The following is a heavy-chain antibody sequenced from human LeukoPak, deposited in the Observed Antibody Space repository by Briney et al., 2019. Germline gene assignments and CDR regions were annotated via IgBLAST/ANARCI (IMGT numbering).Heavy chain of an antibody. D-gene: IGHD4-17*01. CDR3: ARHYPSHYGDAFDY. CDR2: IYYTGST. CDR1: GGSISTYY. J-gene: IGHJ4*02. Sequence: SETLSLTCTVSGGSISTYYWIWIRQPPGKGLEWIGYIYYTGSTTYNPSLKSRLTISVDTSKNQFSLKLSSVTAADTAVYYCARHYPSHYGDAFDYWGQGTLVTVSS. V-gene: IGHV4-59*08.